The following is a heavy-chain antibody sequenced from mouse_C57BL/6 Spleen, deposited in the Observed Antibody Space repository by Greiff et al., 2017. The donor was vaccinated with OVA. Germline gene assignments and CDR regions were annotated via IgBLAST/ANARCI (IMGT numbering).Heavy chain of an antibody. CDR3: AREDSYYFDY. J-gene: IGHJ2*01. CDR2: IHPNSGST. CDR1: GYTFTSSW. Sequence: VQLQQPGAELVKPGASVKLSCKASGYTFTSSWMHWVKQRPGQGLEWIGMIHPNSGSTNYNEKFKSKATLTVDKSSSTAYMQLSSLTSEDSAVYYCAREDSYYFDYWGQGTTLTVSS. V-gene: IGHV1-64*01.